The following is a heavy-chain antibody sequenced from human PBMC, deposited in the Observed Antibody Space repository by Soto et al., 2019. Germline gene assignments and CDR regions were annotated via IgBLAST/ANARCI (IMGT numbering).Heavy chain of an antibody. D-gene: IGHD4-17*01. J-gene: IGHJ4*02. CDR3: ARSPVKSVARTHNFDY. CDR2: IIPIFGTA. V-gene: IGHV1-69*12. Sequence: QVQLVQSGAEVKKPGSSVKVSCKASGGTFSSYAISWVRQAPGQGLEWMGGIIPIFGTANYAQKFQGRVTITADEXTIXAYMELSSLRSEDTAVYYCARSPVKSVARTHNFDYWGQGTLVTVSS. CDR1: GGTFSSYA.